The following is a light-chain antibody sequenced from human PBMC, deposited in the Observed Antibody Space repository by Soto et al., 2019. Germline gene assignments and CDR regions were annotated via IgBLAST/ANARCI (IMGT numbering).Light chain of an antibody. Sequence: QSVLTQPASVSGSPRQSITISCTGTSSDVGGYNYVSWYQQHPGKAPKLMIYDVSNRPSGVSNRFSGSKSGNTASLTISGLQAEDEADYYCSSYTSSSIWVFGGGTKLTVL. J-gene: IGLJ3*02. CDR2: DVS. CDR3: SSYTSSSIWV. V-gene: IGLV2-14*01. CDR1: SSDVGGYNY.